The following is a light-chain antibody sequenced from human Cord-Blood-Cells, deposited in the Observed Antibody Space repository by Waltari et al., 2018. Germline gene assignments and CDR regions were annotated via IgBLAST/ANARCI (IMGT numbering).Light chain of an antibody. Sequence: QSVLTQPPSASGTPGQRVTISCSGSSSNIGSNYVYWYQQLPGTAPKLLIYRNKQRPSGVPDRFSSSKSGTSASLAISGLRSEDEADYYCAAWDDSLSGPWVFGGGTKLTVL. J-gene: IGLJ3*02. CDR3: AAWDDSLSGPWV. CDR2: RNK. CDR1: SSNIGSNY. V-gene: IGLV1-47*01.